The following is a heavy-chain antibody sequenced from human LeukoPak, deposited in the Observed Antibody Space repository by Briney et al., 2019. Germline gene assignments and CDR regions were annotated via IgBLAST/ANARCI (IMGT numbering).Heavy chain of an antibody. D-gene: IGHD4-11*01. CDR1: GFTFDDYG. CDR3: ARGHDYSNYGAFDI. CDR2: INWNGGST. J-gene: IGHJ3*02. V-gene: IGHV3-20*04. Sequence: GGSLRLSCAASGFTFDDYGMSWVRHAPGKGMEWVSGINWNGGSTGYADSVKGRFTISRDNAKNSLYLQMNSLRAEDTAVYYCARGHDYSNYGAFDIWGQGTMVTVSS.